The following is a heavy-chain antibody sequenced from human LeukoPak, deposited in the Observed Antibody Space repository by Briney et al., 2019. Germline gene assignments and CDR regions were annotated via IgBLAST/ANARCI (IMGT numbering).Heavy chain of an antibody. D-gene: IGHD2-15*01. CDR2: IYSGGST. CDR3: ARFTQPGYCSGGSCYVRSLQQPPDDAFDI. V-gene: IGHV3-66*01. Sequence: SGGSLRLSCAASGFTVSSNYMSWVRQAPGKGLEWVSVIYSGGSTYYADSVKGRFTISRDNSKNTLYLQMNSLRAEDTAVYYCARFTQPGYCSGGSCYVRSLQQPPDDAFDIWGRGTMVTVSS. CDR1: GFTVSSNY. J-gene: IGHJ3*02.